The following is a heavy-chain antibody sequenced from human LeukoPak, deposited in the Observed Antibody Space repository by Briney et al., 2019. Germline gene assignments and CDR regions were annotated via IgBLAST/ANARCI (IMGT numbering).Heavy chain of an antibody. CDR2: INHSGST. J-gene: IGHJ5*02. CDR3: ARGVRNWFDP. V-gene: IGHV4-34*01. CDR1: GGSFSGYY. Sequence: PSETLSLTCDVYGGSFSGYYWSWIRQPPGKGLEWIGEINHSGSTSYNPSLKSRVTISVDTSKNQFSLKLSSVTAADTAVYYCARGVRNWFDPWGQGTLVTVSS. D-gene: IGHD1-1*01.